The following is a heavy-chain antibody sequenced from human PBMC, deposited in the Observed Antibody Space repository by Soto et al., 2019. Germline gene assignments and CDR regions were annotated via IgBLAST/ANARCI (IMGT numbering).Heavy chain of an antibody. CDR1: GFTFSSYA. D-gene: IGHD6-19*01. CDR3: AKDRVVTIIAVAGTIDY. Sequence: HPGGSLRLSCAASGFTFSSYAMSWVRQAPGKGLEWVSAISGSGGSTYYADSVKGRFTISRDNSKNTLYLQMNSLRAEDTAVYYCAKDRVVTIIAVAGTIDYWGQGTLVTVSS. CDR2: ISGSGGST. J-gene: IGHJ4*02. V-gene: IGHV3-23*01.